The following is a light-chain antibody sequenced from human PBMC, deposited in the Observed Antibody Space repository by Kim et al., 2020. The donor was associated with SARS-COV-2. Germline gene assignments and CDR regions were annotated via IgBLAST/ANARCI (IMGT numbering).Light chain of an antibody. CDR3: QQFYRIPLT. CDR1: QNILDIFNIKNC. V-gene: IGKV4-1*01. Sequence: MATIKCKSSQNILDIFNIKNCLAGYQQRPGQPPKSLIYWTSTRESGVPDRCTGSGSGTDFTLTIDSLQPADVAVYYFQQFYRIPLTVGGGTKLEI. J-gene: IGKJ4*01. CDR2: WTS.